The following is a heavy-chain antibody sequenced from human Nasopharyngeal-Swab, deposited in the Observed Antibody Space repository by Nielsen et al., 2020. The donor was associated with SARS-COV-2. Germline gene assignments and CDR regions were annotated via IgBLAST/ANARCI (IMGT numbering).Heavy chain of an antibody. J-gene: IGHJ6*03. CDR3: ARDPTVSTDYYYYYYMDD. D-gene: IGHD4-17*01. CDR2: INAGNGNT. Sequence: WVRQAPGQGLEGMGRINAGNGNTKYSQKFQGRVTITRDTSASTAYMELSSLRSEDTAVYYCARDPTVSTDYYYYYYMDDWGKGTPVTVSS. V-gene: IGHV1-3*01.